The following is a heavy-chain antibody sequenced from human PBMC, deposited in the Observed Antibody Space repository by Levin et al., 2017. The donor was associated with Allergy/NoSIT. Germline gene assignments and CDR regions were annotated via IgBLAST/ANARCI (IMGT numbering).Heavy chain of an antibody. Sequence: GGSLRLSCTASGFSVISNSMNWVRQAPGKGLEWIAHFGRTDTDIRYAGSVEGRSTISRDTAKNSVYLQMNTLTADDTAVYYCARDARRIDSGYDYWFDYWGRGVLVTVSS. CDR2: FGRTDTDI. V-gene: IGHV3-48*01. CDR3: ARDARRIDSGYDYWFDY. D-gene: IGHD5-12*01. J-gene: IGHJ4*02. CDR1: GFSVISNS.